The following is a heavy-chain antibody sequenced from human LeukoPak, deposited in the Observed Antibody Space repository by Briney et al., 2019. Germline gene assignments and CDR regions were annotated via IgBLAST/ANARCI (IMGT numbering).Heavy chain of an antibody. CDR3: ARDAGGYCSSTSCPTGYFQH. J-gene: IGHJ1*01. V-gene: IGHV1-2*06. D-gene: IGHD2-2*01. CDR2: INPNSGGT. Sequence: ASVKVSCKASGYTFTGYYMHWVRQAPGQGLEWMGRINPNSGGTNYAQKFQGRVTMTRDTSISTAYMELSRLRSEDTAVYYCARDAGGYCSSTSCPTGYFQHWGQGTLVTVSS. CDR1: GYTFTGYY.